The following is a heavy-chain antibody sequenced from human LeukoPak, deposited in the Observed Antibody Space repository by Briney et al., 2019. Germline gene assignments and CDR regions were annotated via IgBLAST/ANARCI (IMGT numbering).Heavy chain of an antibody. V-gene: IGHV3-30*02. J-gene: IGHJ4*02. CDR2: IRYDGSNK. CDR1: GFTFSSYG. Sequence: GGSLRLSCAASGFTFSSYGMHWVRQAPGKGLEWVAFIRYDGSNKYYADSVKGRFTISRDNAKNSLYLQMNSLTADDTAVYFCARDFGQVDTSMVYFDYWGQGTLVTVSS. CDR3: ARDFGQVDTSMVYFDY. D-gene: IGHD5-18*01.